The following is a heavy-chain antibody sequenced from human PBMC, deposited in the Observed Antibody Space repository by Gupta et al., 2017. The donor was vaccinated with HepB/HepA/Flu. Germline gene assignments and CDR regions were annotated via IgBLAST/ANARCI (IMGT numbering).Heavy chain of an antibody. CDR1: GFTFSSDA. CDR3: AKDIVELHGYYGMDV. Sequence: EVQLLESGGGLVQPGGSLRFSCAASGFTFSSDAMSWVRQAPGKGLEWVSAISGSGGSTYYADSVKGRFTISRDNSKNTLYLQMNSLRAEDTAVYYCAKDIVELHGYYGMDVWGQGTTVTVSS. V-gene: IGHV3-23*01. D-gene: IGHD3-16*02. CDR2: ISGSGGST. J-gene: IGHJ6*02.